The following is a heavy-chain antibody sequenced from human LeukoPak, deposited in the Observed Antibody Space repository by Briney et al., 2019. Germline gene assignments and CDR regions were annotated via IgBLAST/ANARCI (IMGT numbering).Heavy chain of an antibody. Sequence: PSETLSLTCAVYGGSFSGYYWSWIRQAPGKGLEWVSYISSSGSTIYYADSVKGRFTISRDNAKNSLYLQMNSLRAEDTAVYYCARGSYNDYYDSSGIDYWGQGTLVTVSS. D-gene: IGHD3-22*01. CDR1: GGSFSGYY. V-gene: IGHV3-11*01. J-gene: IGHJ4*02. CDR3: ARGSYNDYYDSSGIDY. CDR2: ISSSGSTI.